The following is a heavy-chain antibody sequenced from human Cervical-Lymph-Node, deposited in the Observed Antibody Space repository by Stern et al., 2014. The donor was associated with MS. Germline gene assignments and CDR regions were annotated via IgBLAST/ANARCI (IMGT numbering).Heavy chain of an antibody. CDR3: VRQVTVRSRFDY. CDR2: IDDTGRT. Sequence: QVQLQESGPGLVKPSETLSRTCTVSGGSISSSYYWGWIRQSSGKGLEWIGSIDDTGRTFYNPSLKSRVTISVDTSNNQLSLKLSSVTAADTAVYYCVRQVTVRSRFDYWGQGTLVTVSS. CDR1: GGSISSSYY. J-gene: IGHJ4*02. V-gene: IGHV4-39*01. D-gene: IGHD4-11*01.